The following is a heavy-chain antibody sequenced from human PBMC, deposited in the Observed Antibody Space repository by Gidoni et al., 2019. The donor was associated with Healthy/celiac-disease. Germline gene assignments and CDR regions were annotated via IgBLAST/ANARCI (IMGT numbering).Heavy chain of an antibody. Sequence: QVQLVESGGGVVQPGRSLRLSCAASGFPFSSYAMHWVRQAPGKGLEWVAVISYDGSNKYYADSVKGRFTISRDNSKNTLYLQMNSLRAEDTAVYYCARGGYSSSSPLDYWGQGTLVTVSS. J-gene: IGHJ4*02. CDR1: GFPFSSYA. V-gene: IGHV3-30-3*01. CDR3: ARGGYSSSSPLDY. D-gene: IGHD6-6*01. CDR2: ISYDGSNK.